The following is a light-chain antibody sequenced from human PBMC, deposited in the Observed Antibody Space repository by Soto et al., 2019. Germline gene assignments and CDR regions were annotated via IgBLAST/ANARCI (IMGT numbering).Light chain of an antibody. CDR1: QSIVYSDGHAY. V-gene: IGKV2-30*01. CDR2: QVS. CDR3: MHGTHWPTT. J-gene: IGKJ1*01. Sequence: DVVMTQSPLSLSVSLGQPASISCWSSQSIVYSDGHAYLNWFHQRPGQSPRRLIYQVSKRDSGVPDRFSDSGSGTDFTLRISRVEAEDVGVYYCMHGTHWPTTFGRGTKVEIK.